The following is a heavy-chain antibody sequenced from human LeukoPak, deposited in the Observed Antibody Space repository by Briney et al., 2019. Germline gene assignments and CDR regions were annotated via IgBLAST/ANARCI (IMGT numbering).Heavy chain of an antibody. D-gene: IGHD4-11*01. J-gene: IGHJ5*02. CDR1: GGSISSYY. CDR2: IYTSGST. Sequence: SETLSLTCTVSGGSISSYYWSWIRQPAGKGLEWIGRIYTSGSTNYNPSLKSRVTMSVDTSKNQFSLKLSSVTAADTAAYYCARGWGNYGGTDWFDPWGQGTLVTVSS. CDR3: ARGWGNYGGTDWFDP. V-gene: IGHV4-4*07.